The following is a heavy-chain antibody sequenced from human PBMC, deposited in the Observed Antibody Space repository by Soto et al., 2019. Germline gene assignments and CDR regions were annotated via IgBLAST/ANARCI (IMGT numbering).Heavy chain of an antibody. D-gene: IGHD6-6*01. Sequence: PSETLSLTCTVSGGSISSGGYYWSWIRQHPGKGLEWIGYIYYSGSTYYNPSLKSRVTISVDTSKNQFSLKLSSVTAADTAVYYCARGGSSTLEYLVWSDGMDVWGQGTTVTVSS. CDR2: IYYSGST. J-gene: IGHJ6*02. V-gene: IGHV4-31*03. CDR3: ARGGSSTLEYLVWSDGMDV. CDR1: GGSISSGGYY.